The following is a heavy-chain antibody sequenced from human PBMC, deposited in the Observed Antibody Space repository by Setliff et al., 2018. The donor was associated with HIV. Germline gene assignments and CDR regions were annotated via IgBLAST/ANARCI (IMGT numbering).Heavy chain of an antibody. J-gene: IGHJ4*02. D-gene: IGHD2-15*01. CDR2: IIPMFSTV. V-gene: IGHV1-69*05. Sequence: SVKVSCKASGGTFSTHVISWVRQAPGQGLEWIGGIIPMFSTVNYAKKYQGRVTIATDESTTTAYMELTSLRSEDTAVYYCATDDHCSGGSCFLTMDYWGLGTLVTVSS. CDR3: ATDDHCSGGSCFLTMDY. CDR1: GGTFSTHV.